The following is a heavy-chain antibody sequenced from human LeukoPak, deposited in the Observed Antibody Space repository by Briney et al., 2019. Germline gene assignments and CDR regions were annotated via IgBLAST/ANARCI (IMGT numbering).Heavy chain of an antibody. Sequence: GGSLRLSCAASGFTFSSYAMSWVRQAPGKGLEWVSAIRGSGGSTNYADSVKGRFTISRDNSKNMLYLQMNSLRAEDTAVYYCAKHKENYGDSCLDDSWGQGTLVTVSS. J-gene: IGHJ5*01. V-gene: IGHV3-23*01. D-gene: IGHD4-17*01. CDR2: IRGSGGST. CDR1: GFTFSSYA. CDR3: AKHKENYGDSCLDDS.